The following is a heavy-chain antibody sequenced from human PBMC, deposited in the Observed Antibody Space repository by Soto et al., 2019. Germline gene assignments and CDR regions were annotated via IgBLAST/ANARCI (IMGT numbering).Heavy chain of an antibody. J-gene: IGHJ4*02. CDR2: ISFSGSTI. D-gene: IGHD2-15*01. Sequence: PGGSLRLSCAASGFTFSDYYFTWIRQAPGKGLEWVSYISFSGSTIYYADSVKGRFTISRDNAKNTLYLQMNSLRAEDTAVYYCAKAVVVVVAATLGFDYWGQGTLVTVSS. V-gene: IGHV3-11*01. CDR3: AKAVVVVVAATLGFDY. CDR1: GFTFSDYY.